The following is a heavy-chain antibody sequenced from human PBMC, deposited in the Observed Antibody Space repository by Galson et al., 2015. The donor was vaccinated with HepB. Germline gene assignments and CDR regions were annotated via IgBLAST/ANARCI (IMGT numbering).Heavy chain of an antibody. D-gene: IGHD3-22*01. CDR3: ARGDMIIVVVSPFDH. V-gene: IGHV1-18*04. J-gene: IGHJ4*02. CDR1: TNYG. Sequence: TNYGIHWVRQAPGQGLEWLGWISSFSGNTNYAQKFQGRLAMTTDTSTNTAYMELRSLRHDDTAIYFCARGDMIIVVVSPFDHWGQGALVTVSS. CDR2: ISSFSGNT.